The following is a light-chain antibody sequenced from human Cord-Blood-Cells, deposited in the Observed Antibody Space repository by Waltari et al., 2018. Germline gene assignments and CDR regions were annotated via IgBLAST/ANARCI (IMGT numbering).Light chain of an antibody. CDR2: DAS. CDR1: QSISSW. V-gene: IGKV1-5*01. Sequence: IQITQSPSTTSASVGDRVTITCRASQSISSWLAWYQQKPGKAPKLLIYDASSFESGVPSRFSGSGSGTEFTLTISSLQPDDFATYYCQQYNSYSRFGPGTKLDIK. CDR3: QQYNSYSR. J-gene: IGKJ3*01.